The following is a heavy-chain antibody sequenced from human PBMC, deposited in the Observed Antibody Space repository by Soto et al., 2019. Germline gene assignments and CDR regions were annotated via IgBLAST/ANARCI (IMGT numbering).Heavy chain of an antibody. CDR3: ATLGWLLPHDAFAI. Sequence: ASVKVSCKVSGYTLTELSMHWVRQAPGKGLEWMGGFDPEDGETIYAQKFQGRVTMTEDTSADTAYMELSSLRSEDTAVYYCATLGWLLPHDAFAIWGQGTMVTV. CDR2: FDPEDGET. J-gene: IGHJ3*02. D-gene: IGHD3-22*01. CDR1: GYTLTELS. V-gene: IGHV1-24*01.